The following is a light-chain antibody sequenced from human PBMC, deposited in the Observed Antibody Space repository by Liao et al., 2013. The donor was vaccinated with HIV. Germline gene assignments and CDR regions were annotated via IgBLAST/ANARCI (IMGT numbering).Light chain of an antibody. CDR1: IIGTKS. CDR3: QVWDSSDDHPV. J-gene: IGLJ3*02. Sequence: SYVLTQPPSVSVAPGKTARITCGGNIIGTKSVHWYLQKPGQAPVLVIYYDNDRPSGIAERFSGSNSGNTATLTISRVEAGDEADYYCQVWDSSDDHPVFGGGTKLTVL. CDR2: YDN. V-gene: IGLV3-21*04.